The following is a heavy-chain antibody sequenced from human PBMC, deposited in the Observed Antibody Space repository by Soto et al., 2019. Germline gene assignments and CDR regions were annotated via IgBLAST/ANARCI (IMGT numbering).Heavy chain of an antibody. J-gene: IGHJ4*02. Sequence: TVKVSGKGLDVACRSISINRVRQPPGQGLEWMGGIIPIFGTANYAQKFQGRVTITADESTSTAYMELSSLRSEDTAVYYCAIEYSSSPPYYPIGYWGQGTLVTVSS. CDR2: IIPIFGTA. CDR3: AIEYSSSPPYYPIGY. D-gene: IGHD6-6*01. CDR1: DVACRSIS. V-gene: IGHV1-69*13.